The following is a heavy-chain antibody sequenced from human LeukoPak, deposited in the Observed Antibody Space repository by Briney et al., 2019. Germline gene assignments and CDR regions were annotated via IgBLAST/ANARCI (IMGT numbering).Heavy chain of an antibody. CDR2: INPKSDGT. J-gene: IGHJ3*01. CDR1: GYIFTDYY. D-gene: IGHD1-1*01. Sequence: ASVKVSCKASGYIFTDYYMHWVRQAPGQGLGWMGWINPKSDGTKYAQNFQGRVTMTWDTSISTAYLEVSRLTSDDTAMFYCARDPPGTTAFDLWGQGTMVTVSS. V-gene: IGHV1-2*02. CDR3: ARDPPGTTAFDL.